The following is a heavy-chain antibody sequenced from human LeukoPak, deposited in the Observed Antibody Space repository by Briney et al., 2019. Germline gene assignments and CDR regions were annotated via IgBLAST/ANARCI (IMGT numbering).Heavy chain of an antibody. Sequence: SETLSLTCTVSGVSVSSSDSYWVWVRQPPGKGLEWIGSIYYGGTTYYNPSLKSRVTISADTSKNQFSLEVTSVTAADTAVYYCARRGLVVVPLWGQGTLVTVSS. CDR1: GVSVSSSDSY. CDR3: ARRGLVVVPL. CDR2: IYYGGTT. V-gene: IGHV4-39*01. D-gene: IGHD2-21*01. J-gene: IGHJ4*02.